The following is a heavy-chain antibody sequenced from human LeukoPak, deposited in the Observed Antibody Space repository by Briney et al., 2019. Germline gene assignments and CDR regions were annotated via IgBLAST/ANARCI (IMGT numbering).Heavy chain of an antibody. CDR2: ISKSSDYI. Sequence: SGGSLRLSCAASGFSFSTYTMNWVRQAPGEGLEWVSSISKSSDYIHYADSVKGRFTISRDNSKKTLHLQLNSLRAEDTAVYYCARDTSLSGNYLMGYWGQGTLVTVSS. CDR3: ARDTSLSGNYLMGY. D-gene: IGHD1-26*01. CDR1: GFSFSTYT. V-gene: IGHV3-21*01. J-gene: IGHJ4*02.